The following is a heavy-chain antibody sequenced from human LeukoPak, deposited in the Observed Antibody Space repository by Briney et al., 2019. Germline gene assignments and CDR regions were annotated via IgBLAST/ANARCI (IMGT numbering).Heavy chain of an antibody. Sequence: PSETLSLTCAVSGYSISSGYYWGWIRQPPGKGLEWIGSTYHSGSTYYNPSLKSRVTISVDTSKNQFSLKLSSVTAADTAVYYCARLDLEDIVVVPAATTGGYWGQGTLVTVSS. V-gene: IGHV4-38-2*01. J-gene: IGHJ4*02. CDR1: GYSISSGYY. D-gene: IGHD2-2*01. CDR2: TYHSGST. CDR3: ARLDLEDIVVVPAATTGGY.